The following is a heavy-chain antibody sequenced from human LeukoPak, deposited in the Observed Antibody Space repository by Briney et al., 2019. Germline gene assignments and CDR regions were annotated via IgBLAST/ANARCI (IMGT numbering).Heavy chain of an antibody. J-gene: IGHJ4*02. CDR3: ARGVAVAGTSAGLFDY. V-gene: IGHV4-59*01. CDR1: GGSISRYY. CDR2: IYYSGST. D-gene: IGHD6-19*01. Sequence: SETLSLTCIVSGGSISRYYWNWIRQTPGKGLEWIGYIYYSGSTNYNPSLKSRVTISVDTSKNQFSLKLSSVTAADTAVYYCARGVAVAGTSAGLFDYWGQGTLVTVSS.